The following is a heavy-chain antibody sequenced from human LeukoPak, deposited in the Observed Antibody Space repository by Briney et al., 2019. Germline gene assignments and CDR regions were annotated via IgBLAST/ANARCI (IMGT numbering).Heavy chain of an antibody. CDR3: ARDIGSGYWSKKYYFDY. V-gene: IGHV3-7*03. J-gene: IGHJ4*02. D-gene: IGHD3-22*01. CDR1: GFTFRSYW. Sequence: GGSLRLSCAASGFTFRSYWMRWVCQAPGKGLEWVANIKQDGSEKYYVDSVEGRFTISRDNAKNSLYLQMNSLRAEDTAVYYCARDIGSGYWSKKYYFDYWGQGTLVTVSS. CDR2: IKQDGSEK.